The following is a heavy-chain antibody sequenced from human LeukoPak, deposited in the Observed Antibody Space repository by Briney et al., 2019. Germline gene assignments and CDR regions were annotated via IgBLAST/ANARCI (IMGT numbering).Heavy chain of an antibody. CDR2: ISSSSSTI. V-gene: IGHV3-48*01. CDR3: AGGYSSSWYYYYYGMDV. CDR1: GFTFSSYS. D-gene: IGHD6-13*01. Sequence: RTGGSLRLSCAASGFTFSSYSMNWVRQAPGKGLEWVSYISSSSSTIYYADSVKGRFTISRDNAKNSLYLQMNSLRAEDTAVYYCAGGYSSSWYYYYYGMDVWGQGTTVTVSS. J-gene: IGHJ6*02.